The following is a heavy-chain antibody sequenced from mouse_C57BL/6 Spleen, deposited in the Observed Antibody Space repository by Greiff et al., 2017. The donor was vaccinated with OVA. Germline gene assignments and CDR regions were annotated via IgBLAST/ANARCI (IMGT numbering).Heavy chain of an antibody. J-gene: IGHJ3*01. Sequence: QVQLQQSGAELVRPGASVKLSCKASGYTFTDYYINWVKQRPGQGLEWIARIYPGSGNTYYNEKFKGKATLTAEKSSSTAYMQLSSLTSEDSAFSFCAIDYYCISPFAYWGQGTLVTVSA. D-gene: IGHD1-1*01. CDR3: AIDYYCISPFAY. V-gene: IGHV1-76*01. CDR1: GYTFTDYY. CDR2: IYPGSGNT.